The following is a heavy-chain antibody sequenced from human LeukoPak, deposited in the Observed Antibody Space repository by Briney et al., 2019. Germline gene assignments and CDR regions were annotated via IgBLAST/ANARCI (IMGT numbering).Heavy chain of an antibody. CDR2: IIPIFGTA. CDR1: GGTFSSYA. J-gene: IGHJ4*02. D-gene: IGHD3-3*01. CDR3: ARGVLFGVVIISHFGY. Sequence: SVKVSCKASGGTFSSYAISWVRQAPGQGLEWMGGIIPIFGTANYAQKFQGRVTITTDESTSTAYMELSSLRSEDTAVYYCARGVLFGVVIISHFGYWGQGTLVTVSS. V-gene: IGHV1-69*05.